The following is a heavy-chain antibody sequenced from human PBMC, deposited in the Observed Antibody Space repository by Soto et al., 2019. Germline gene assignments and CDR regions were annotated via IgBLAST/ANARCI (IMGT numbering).Heavy chain of an antibody. J-gene: IGHJ5*02. CDR3: ARHHGPTTSENWFDP. CDR1: GYTFFTYD. Sequence: AAVKVSCKASGYTFFTYDISWVRQAPGQGLEWMGWISTYSGDTKYAQKFQGRVTMTTDTSTTTAYLELRSLRSDDTAVYYCARHHGPTTSENWFDPWGQGTLVTVSS. CDR2: ISTYSGDT. V-gene: IGHV1-18*01. D-gene: IGHD5-12*01.